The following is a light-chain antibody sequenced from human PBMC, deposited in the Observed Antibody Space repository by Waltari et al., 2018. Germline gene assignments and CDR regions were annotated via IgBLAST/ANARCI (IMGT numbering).Light chain of an antibody. CDR1: STDLAGYDP. CDR2: EVT. J-gene: IGLJ3*02. V-gene: IGLV2-8*01. Sequence: QSALTQPPSASGSLGQSITISCTGISTDLAGYDPVFWYQQHPGKAPKLLIYEVTKRPSGVPDRFSGSKSDNTASLAVSGLQAEDEADYYCSSYAGGSSLMFGGGTKLTVL. CDR3: SSYAGGSSLM.